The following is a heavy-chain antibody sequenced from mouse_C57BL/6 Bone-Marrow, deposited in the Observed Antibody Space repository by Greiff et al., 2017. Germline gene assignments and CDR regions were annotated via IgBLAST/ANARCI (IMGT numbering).Heavy chain of an antibody. Sequence: VQLEESGAELVKPGASVKLSCTASGFNITSYSMHWVKQRTGQGLEWIGYINTNGGYTKYTPKFKDKATLTADTSSTKAYLQLRSLTSEASAVYYCATGDAQWVFDYWGQGTTLTVSS. CDR2: INTNGGYT. D-gene: IGHD1-3*01. CDR3: ATGDAQWVFDY. J-gene: IGHJ2*01. V-gene: IGHV1-4*01. CDR1: GFNITSYS.